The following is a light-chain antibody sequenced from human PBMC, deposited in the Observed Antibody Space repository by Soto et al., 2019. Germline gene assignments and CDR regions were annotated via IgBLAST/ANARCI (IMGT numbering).Light chain of an antibody. Sequence: QSALTQPASVSGSPGQSITISCTGTSSDVGSYNLVSWYQQHPGKAPKFMIYGVTKRPSGVSNRFSGSKSGNTASLTISGPQAEDEADYYCCSYAGSNTYVFGTGTKLTVL. CDR3: CSYAGSNTYV. J-gene: IGLJ1*01. CDR1: SSDVGSYNL. V-gene: IGLV2-23*02. CDR2: GVT.